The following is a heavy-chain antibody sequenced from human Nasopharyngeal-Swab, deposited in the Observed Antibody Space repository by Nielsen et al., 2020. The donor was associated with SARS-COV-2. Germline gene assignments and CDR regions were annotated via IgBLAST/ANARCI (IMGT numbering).Heavy chain of an antibody. CDR2: ISPDGDRS. Sequence: GESLKISCTASGVNFRTYHMHWVRQAPGKGLVWVSNISPDGDRSDYADSVRGRFTISRDNAKHMVYLQMTSLRADDTAVYYCVTYSVDTTMFEYWGQGTLVTVSS. CDR3: VTYSVDTTMFEY. J-gene: IGHJ4*02. D-gene: IGHD5-18*01. CDR1: GVNFRTYH. V-gene: IGHV3-74*01.